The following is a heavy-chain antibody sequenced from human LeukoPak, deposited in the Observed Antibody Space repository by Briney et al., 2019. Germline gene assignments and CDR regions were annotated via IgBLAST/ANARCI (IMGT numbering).Heavy chain of an antibody. J-gene: IGHJ3*01. Sequence: GGSLRLSCVASGFTFKNFAMNWVRQAPGKGLEWVPGVSGTGENIYYGDSVKGRFTIFRDNSRNTLYLQMNSLRVDDMGVYYCVKEPSGANVVPADAFDFWGQGTMVTVSS. D-gene: IGHD2-2*01. CDR2: VSGTGENI. CDR1: GFTFKNFA. CDR3: VKEPSGANVVPADAFDF. V-gene: IGHV3-23*01.